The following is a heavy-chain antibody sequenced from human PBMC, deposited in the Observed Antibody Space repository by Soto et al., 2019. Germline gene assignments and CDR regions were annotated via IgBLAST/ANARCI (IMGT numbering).Heavy chain of an antibody. Sequence: GASVKGSCKASGGTFSSYTISWVRQAPGQGLEYMGRIITILGIANYAQKLQGRVTITADKSTSTAYMELSSLRSEDTAVYYCAGGYCSSTSCYGGMSYYYVDVWGKGTTVTVSS. J-gene: IGHJ6*03. D-gene: IGHD2-2*01. V-gene: IGHV1-69*02. CDR2: IITILGIA. CDR1: GGTFSSYT. CDR3: AGGYCSSTSCYGGMSYYYVDV.